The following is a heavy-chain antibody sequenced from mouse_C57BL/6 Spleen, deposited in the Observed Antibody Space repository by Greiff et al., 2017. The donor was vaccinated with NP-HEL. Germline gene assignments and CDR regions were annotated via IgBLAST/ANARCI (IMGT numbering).Heavy chain of an antibody. CDR1: GYTFTSYW. V-gene: IGHV1-69*01. J-gene: IGHJ2*01. Sequence: QVQLQQPGAELVMPGASVKLSCKASGYTFTSYWMHWVKQRPGQGLEWIGEIDPSDSYTNYNQKFKGKSTLTVDKSSSTAYMQLSSLTSEDSAVYYGARLDLYYFDYWGQGTTLTVSS. CDR3: ARLDLYYFDY. CDR2: IDPSDSYT.